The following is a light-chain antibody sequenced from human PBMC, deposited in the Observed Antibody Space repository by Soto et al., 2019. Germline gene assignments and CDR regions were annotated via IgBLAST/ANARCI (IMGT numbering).Light chain of an antibody. J-gene: IGLJ2*01. V-gene: IGLV4-69*01. Sequence: QLVLTQSPSASASLGASVKLTCTLSSGHSSYAIAWHQQQPEKGPRYLMKLNSDGSHSKGDGIPDRFSGSSSGAERYLTISSLQSEDEADYYCQTWGTGIQVFGGGTKLPAL. CDR1: SGHSSYA. CDR3: QTWGTGIQV. CDR2: LNSDGSH.